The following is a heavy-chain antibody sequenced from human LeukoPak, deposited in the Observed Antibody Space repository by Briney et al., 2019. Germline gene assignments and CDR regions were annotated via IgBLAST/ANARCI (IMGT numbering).Heavy chain of an antibody. CDR2: INPNSGGT. J-gene: IGHJ6*03. CDR1: GYTFTGYY. Sequence: ASVKVSCKASGYTFTGYYMHWVRQAPGQGLEWMGWINPNSGGTNYAQKFQGRVTITRDTSISTAYMELSRLRSDDTAVYYCARGYCSGGSCHHYYYYMDVWGKGTTVTVSS. V-gene: IGHV1-2*02. CDR3: ARGYCSGGSCHHYYYYMDV. D-gene: IGHD2-15*01.